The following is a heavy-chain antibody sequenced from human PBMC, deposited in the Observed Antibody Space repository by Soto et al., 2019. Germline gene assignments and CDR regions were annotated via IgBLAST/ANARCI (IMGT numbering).Heavy chain of an antibody. CDR1: GGTFSSYA. Sequence: RASVKVSCKASGGTFSSYAISWVRQAPGQGLEWMGGIIPIFGTANYAQKFQGRVTISADESTSTAYMELSSLRSEDTAVYYCARFRGIFGSSWYEGYYYGMDVWGQGTTVTVSS. CDR3: ARFRGIFGSSWYEGYYYGMDV. J-gene: IGHJ6*02. CDR2: IIPIFGTA. V-gene: IGHV1-69*13. D-gene: IGHD6-13*01.